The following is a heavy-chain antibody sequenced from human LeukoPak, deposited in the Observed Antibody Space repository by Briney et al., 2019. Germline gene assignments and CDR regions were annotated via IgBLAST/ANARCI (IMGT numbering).Heavy chain of an antibody. V-gene: IGHV1-69*05. CDR3: ASSPWDGYNQPIYYFDY. CDR1: GGTFSSYA. CDR2: IIPIFGTA. Sequence: SVKVSCKASGGTFSSYAISWVRQAPGQGLEWMGGIIPIFGTANYAQKFQGRVTITTDESTSTAYMELSSLRSEDTAVYYCASSPWDGYNQPIYYFDYWGQGTLVTVSS. D-gene: IGHD5-24*01. J-gene: IGHJ4*02.